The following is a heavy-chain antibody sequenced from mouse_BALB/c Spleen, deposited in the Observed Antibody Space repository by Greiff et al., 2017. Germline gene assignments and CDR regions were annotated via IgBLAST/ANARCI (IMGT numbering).Heavy chain of an antibody. CDR3: ARGTGY. D-gene: IGHD3-3*01. CDR1: GFTFSSFG. J-gene: IGHJ4*01. CDR2: ISSGSSTI. V-gene: IGHV5-17*02. Sequence: DVKLVESGGGLVQPGGSRKLSCAASGFTFSSFGMHWVRQAPEKGLEWVAYISSGSSTIYYADTVKGRFTISRDNPKNTLFLQMTSLRSEDTAMYYCARGTGYWGQGTSVTVSS.